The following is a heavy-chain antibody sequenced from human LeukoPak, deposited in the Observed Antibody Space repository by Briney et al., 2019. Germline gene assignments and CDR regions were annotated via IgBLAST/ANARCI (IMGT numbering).Heavy chain of an antibody. CDR1: GGSISSYY. CDR2: IHHSGSS. D-gene: IGHD6-6*01. J-gene: IGHJ6*03. Sequence: PSETLSLTCTVSGGSISSYYWSWIRQPPGKGLEWIGYIHHSGSSSYNPSLKSRVTMSVDTSKSQFSLKLSSVTAADTAVYYCARLNSSASNYHMDVWGKGTTVTVSS. V-gene: IGHV4-59*08. CDR3: ARLNSSASNYHMDV.